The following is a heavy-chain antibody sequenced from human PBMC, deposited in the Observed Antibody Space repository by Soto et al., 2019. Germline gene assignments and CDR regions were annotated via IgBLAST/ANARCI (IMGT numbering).Heavy chain of an antibody. CDR1: GGSFSGYY. CDR3: ARGTIAARRFDY. CDR2: INHSGST. V-gene: IGHV4-34*01. Sequence: PSETLSLTCAVXGGSFSGYYWSWIRQPPGKGLEWIGEINHSGSTNYNPSLKSRVTISVDTSKNQFSLKLSSVTAADTAVYYCARGTIAARRFDYWGQGTLVTVSS. J-gene: IGHJ4*02. D-gene: IGHD6-6*01.